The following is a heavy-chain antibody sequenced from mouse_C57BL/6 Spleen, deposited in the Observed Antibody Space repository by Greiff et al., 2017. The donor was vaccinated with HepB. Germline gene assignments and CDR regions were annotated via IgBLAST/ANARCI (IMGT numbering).Heavy chain of an antibody. Sequence: QVQLQQSGAELVRPGASVTLSCKASGYTFTDYEMHWVKQTPVHGLEWIGAIDPETGGTAYNQKFKGKAILTADKSSSTAYMELRSLTSEDSAVYYCTREGIYYDYDYWGQGTTLTVSS. D-gene: IGHD2-4*01. CDR3: TREGIYYDYDY. CDR1: GYTFTDYE. J-gene: IGHJ2*01. V-gene: IGHV1-15*01. CDR2: IDPETGGT.